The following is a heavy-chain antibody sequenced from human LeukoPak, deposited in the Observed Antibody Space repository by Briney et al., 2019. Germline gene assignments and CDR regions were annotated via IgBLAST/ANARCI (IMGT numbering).Heavy chain of an antibody. V-gene: IGHV4-39*07. CDR1: GGSISSSSYY. CDR3: ARETSQKGAHYMDV. Sequence: PSETLSLTCTVSGGSISSSSYYWGWLRQPPGKGLEWIGSIYYSGSTYYNPSLKSRVTISVDTSKNQFSLKLSSVTAADTAVYYCARETSQKGAHYMDVWGKGTTVTISS. CDR2: IYYSGST. J-gene: IGHJ6*03. D-gene: IGHD3-16*01.